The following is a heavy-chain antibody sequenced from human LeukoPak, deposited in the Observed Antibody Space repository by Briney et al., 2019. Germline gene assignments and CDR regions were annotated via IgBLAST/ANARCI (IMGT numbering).Heavy chain of an antibody. CDR1: GYTFTSYD. Sequence: ASVKVSCKASGYTFTSYDINWVRQATGQGLEWMGWMNPNSGNTGYAQKFQGRVNMTRNTSISTAYMELSSLRSEDTAVYYCARKFLGSPGYCFDYWGQGTLVTVSS. J-gene: IGHJ4*02. CDR2: MNPNSGNT. V-gene: IGHV1-8*01. CDR3: ARKFLGSPGYCFDY. D-gene: IGHD2-15*01.